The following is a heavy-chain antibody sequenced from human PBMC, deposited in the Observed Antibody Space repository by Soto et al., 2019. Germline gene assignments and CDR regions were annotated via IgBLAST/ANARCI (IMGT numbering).Heavy chain of an antibody. V-gene: IGHV4-34*01. Sequence: QVQLQQWGAGLLKPSETLSLTCAVYGGSFSGYYWSWIRQPPGKGLEWIGEINHSGSTNYNPFLKSRVTISVDTSKNQFSLKLSSVTAADTAVYYCAIQLWLSRGMDVWGQGTTVTVSS. CDR3: AIQLWLSRGMDV. J-gene: IGHJ6*02. CDR1: GGSFSGYY. CDR2: INHSGST. D-gene: IGHD5-18*01.